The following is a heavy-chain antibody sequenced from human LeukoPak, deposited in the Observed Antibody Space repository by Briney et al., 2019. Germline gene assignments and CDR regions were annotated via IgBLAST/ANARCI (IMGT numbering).Heavy chain of an antibody. D-gene: IGHD1-26*01. CDR1: GYTFTSYD. J-gene: IGHJ4*02. V-gene: IGHV1-8*01. CDR3: ARVHSGSYPYYFDY. Sequence: ASVKVSCKASGYTFTSYDINWVRQATGQGLEWMGWMNPNSGNTGYAQKFQGRVTMTRNTSISTAYMELSSLRSEDTAVYYCARVHSGSYPYYFDYWGQGTLVTVSS. CDR2: MNPNSGNT.